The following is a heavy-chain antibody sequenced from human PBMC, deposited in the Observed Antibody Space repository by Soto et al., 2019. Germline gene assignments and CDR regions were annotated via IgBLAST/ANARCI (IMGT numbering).Heavy chain of an antibody. Sequence: LRLSCAASGFTFSSYSMNWVRQAPGKGLEWVSYISSSSSTIYYADSVKGRFTISRDNAKNSLYLQMNSLRAEDTAVYYCARADSGYAHGYYYYGMDVWGQGTTVTVSS. CDR2: ISSSSSTI. CDR3: ARADSGYAHGYYYYGMDV. D-gene: IGHD5-12*01. J-gene: IGHJ6*02. CDR1: GFTFSSYS. V-gene: IGHV3-48*01.